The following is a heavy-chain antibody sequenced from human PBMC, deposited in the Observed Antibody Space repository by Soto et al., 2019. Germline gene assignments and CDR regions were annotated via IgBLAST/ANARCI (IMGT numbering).Heavy chain of an antibody. CDR1: GFTFSSYA. D-gene: IGHD3-3*01. Sequence: GGSLRLSCAASGFTFSSYAMSWVRQAPGKGLEWVSAISGSGGSTYYADSVKGRFTISRDNSKNTLYLQMNSLRAEYTAVYYCAKVGSYYDFWSGFPNNWFDPWGQGT. CDR3: AKVGSYYDFWSGFPNNWFDP. CDR2: ISGSGGST. J-gene: IGHJ5*02. V-gene: IGHV3-23*01.